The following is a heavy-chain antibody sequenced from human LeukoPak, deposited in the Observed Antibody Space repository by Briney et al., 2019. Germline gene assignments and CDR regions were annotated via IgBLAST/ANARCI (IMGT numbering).Heavy chain of an antibody. CDR1: GGSIRSYY. CDR3: ARDRWYYDGSGTYESHYFDH. J-gene: IGHJ4*02. Sequence: PSETLSLTCNVSGGSIRSYYWRWIRQPPGKGLEWIGSIYSSGGTNYNPSLKSRVTISIDTSKNQFSLNLSSVTAADSAVYYCARDRWYYDGSGTYESHYFDHWGQGTLVTVSS. D-gene: IGHD3-10*01. CDR2: IYSSGGT. V-gene: IGHV4-59*01.